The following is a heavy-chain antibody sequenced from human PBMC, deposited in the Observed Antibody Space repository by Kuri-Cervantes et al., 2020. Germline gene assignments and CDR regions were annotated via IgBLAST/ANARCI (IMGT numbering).Heavy chain of an antibody. Sequence: GESLKISCAASGFTFSSYSMNWVRQAPGKGLEWVSSISSSSSYIYYADSVKGRFTISRDNTKNSLFLQMNSLRAEDTAVYYCARHSSGSVVPYYFDYWGRGTLVTVSS. V-gene: IGHV3-21*01. CDR1: GFTFSSYS. J-gene: IGHJ4*02. CDR2: ISSSSSYI. CDR3: ARHSSGSVVPYYFDY. D-gene: IGHD6-19*01.